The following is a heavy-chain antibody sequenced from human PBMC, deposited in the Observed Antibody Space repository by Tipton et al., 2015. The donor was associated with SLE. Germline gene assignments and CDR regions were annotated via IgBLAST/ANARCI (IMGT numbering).Heavy chain of an antibody. Sequence: TLSLTCTVSGGSISSHYWSWIRQHPGKGLEWIGYIYYTGSTYYNPSLKSRVTISVDTSKNQFSLKLSSVTAADTAVYYCAREWGITIFGVSLIDPWGQGTLVTVSS. CDR3: AREWGITIFGVSLIDP. V-gene: IGHV4-31*03. D-gene: IGHD3-3*01. CDR2: IYYTGST. J-gene: IGHJ5*02. CDR1: GGSISSHY.